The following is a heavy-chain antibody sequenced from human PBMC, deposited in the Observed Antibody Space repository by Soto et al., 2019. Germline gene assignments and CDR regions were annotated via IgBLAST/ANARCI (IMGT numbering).Heavy chain of an antibody. CDR2: ISAYNGNT. J-gene: IGHJ6*02. CDR3: ASSPLELGYYYYYGMDV. V-gene: IGHV1-18*04. Sequence: ASVKVSCKASGYTFTSYGISWVRQAPGQGLEWMGWISAYNGNTNYAQKLQGRVTMTTDTSTSTAYMELRSLRSDDTAVYYCASSPLELGYYYYYGMDVWGQGTTVTVSS. D-gene: IGHD1-7*01. CDR1: GYTFTSYG.